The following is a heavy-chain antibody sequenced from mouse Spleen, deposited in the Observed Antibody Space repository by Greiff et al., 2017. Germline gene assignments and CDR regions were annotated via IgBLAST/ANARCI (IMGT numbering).Heavy chain of an antibody. D-gene: IGHD6-5*01. V-gene: IGHV2-2*01. CDR1: GFSLTSYG. CDR2: IWSGGST. CDR3: ARKRAYEGYAMDY. Sequence: VKLVESGPGLVQPSQSLSITCTVSGFSLTSYGVHWVRQSPGKGLEWLGVIWSGGSTDYNAAFISRLSISKDNSKSQVFFKMNSLQADDTAIYYCARKRAYEGYAMDYWGQGTSVTVSS. J-gene: IGHJ4*01.